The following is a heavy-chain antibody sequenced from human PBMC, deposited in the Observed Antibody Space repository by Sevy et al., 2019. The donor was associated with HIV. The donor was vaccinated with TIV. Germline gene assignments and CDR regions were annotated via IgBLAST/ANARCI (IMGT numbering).Heavy chain of an antibody. CDR1: GFTLSPYS. Sequence: GGSLRLSCAASGFTLSPYSMEWVRQAPGKGLEWVSHISSSSNILYYADSVKGRFTVSRDNAKNSLYLRMDSLRDEDTAVYYCARDAMRVGNSNYYYGMDVWGQGTTVTVSS. CDR3: ARDAMRVGNSNYYYGMDV. V-gene: IGHV3-48*02. CDR2: ISSSSNIL. J-gene: IGHJ6*02. D-gene: IGHD2-2*01.